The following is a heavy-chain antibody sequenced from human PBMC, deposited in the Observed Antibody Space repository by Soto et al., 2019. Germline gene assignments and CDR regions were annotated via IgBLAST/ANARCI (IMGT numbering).Heavy chain of an antibody. J-gene: IGHJ5*02. CDR1: GGTFSSYA. Sequence: SVKVSCKASGGTFSSYAISWVRQAPGQGHEWMGGIIPIFGTANYAQKFQGRVTITADESTSTAYMELSSLRSEDTAVYYCAIVLHQLLWGAWFAPSGQGPLGTVSS. CDR2: IIPIFGTA. V-gene: IGHV1-69*13. CDR3: AIVLHQLLWGAWFAP. D-gene: IGHD2-2*01.